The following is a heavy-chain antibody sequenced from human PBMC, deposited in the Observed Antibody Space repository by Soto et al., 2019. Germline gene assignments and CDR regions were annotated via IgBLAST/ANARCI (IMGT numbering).Heavy chain of an antibody. CDR1: GGTFSSYT. CDR3: ARRFKSAGWLDP. V-gene: IGHV1-69*02. J-gene: IGHJ5*02. CDR2: IIPILGIA. Sequence: SVKVSCKASGGTFSSYTISWVRQAPGQGLEWMGRIIPILGIANYAQKFQGRVTITTDKSTSTAYMELSSLTSEDTAVYYCARRFKSAGWLDPWGQGTLVTVSS. D-gene: IGHD3-10*01.